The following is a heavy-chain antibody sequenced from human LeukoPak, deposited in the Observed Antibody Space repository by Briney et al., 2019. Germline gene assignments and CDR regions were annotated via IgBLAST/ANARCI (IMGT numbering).Heavy chain of an antibody. CDR3: ARGVGGSSWYY. CDR1: GGSFSGYY. D-gene: IGHD6-13*01. CDR2: INHSGST. Sequence: SETVSLTCAVYGGSFSGYYWSWIRQPPGKGLEWIGEINHSGSTNYNPSLKSRVTISVDTSKNQFSLKLSSVTAADTAVYYCARGVGGSSWYYWGQGTLVTVSS. J-gene: IGHJ4*02. V-gene: IGHV4-34*01.